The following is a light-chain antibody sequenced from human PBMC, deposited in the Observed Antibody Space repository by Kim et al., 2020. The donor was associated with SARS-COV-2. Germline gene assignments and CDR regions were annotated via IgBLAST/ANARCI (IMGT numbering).Light chain of an antibody. CDR3: HQYDTWPPLT. CDR1: QSVNTN. CDR2: GAS. V-gene: IGKV3-15*01. J-gene: IGKJ4*01. Sequence: EIVMTQSPDTLSVSPGERATLSCRASQSVNTNLAWFQQRPGQAPRLLIYGASTRATGVPARFSGRGSGTVFTLTITSLMSEDFAVYYCHQYDTWPPLTFGGGTKVGIK.